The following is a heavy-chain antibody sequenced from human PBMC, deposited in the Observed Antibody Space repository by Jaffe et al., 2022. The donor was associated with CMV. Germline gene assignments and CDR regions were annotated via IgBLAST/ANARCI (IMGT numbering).Heavy chain of an antibody. CDR2: ISSSGSTI. D-gene: IGHD6-19*01. V-gene: IGHV3-48*03. CDR3: ARALAVAGDFDY. CDR1: GFTFSSYE. Sequence: EVQLVESGGGLVQPGGSLRLSCAASGFTFSSYEMNWVRQAPGKGLEWVSYISSSGSTIYYADSVKGRFTISRDNAKNSLYLQMNSLRAEDTAVYYCARALAVAGDFDYWGQGTLVTVSS. J-gene: IGHJ4*02.